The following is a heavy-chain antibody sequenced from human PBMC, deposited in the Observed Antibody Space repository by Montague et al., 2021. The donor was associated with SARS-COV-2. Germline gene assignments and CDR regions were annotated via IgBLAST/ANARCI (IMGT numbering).Heavy chain of an antibody. D-gene: IGHD3-3*01. Sequence: SETLSLTSSVSGFSISSGYYWGWIRQSPGKGLEWIGSRYQNGATXYSPSLKRPVTILLDTSKNQFSLSLTSVTAADTAVYYCARSGVGIFDFSYFDSWGQGSLVIVSS. CDR1: GFSISSGYY. CDR3: ARSGVGIFDFSYFDS. CDR2: RYQNGAT. V-gene: IGHV4-38-2*02. J-gene: IGHJ4*02.